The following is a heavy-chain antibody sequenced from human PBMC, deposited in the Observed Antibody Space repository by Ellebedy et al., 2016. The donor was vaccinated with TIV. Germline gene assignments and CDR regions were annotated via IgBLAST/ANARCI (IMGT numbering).Heavy chain of an antibody. CDR3: ARDWYCFSGSCSDTFDY. D-gene: IGHD2-15*01. CDR2: ISTNNGDT. V-gene: IGHV1-18*01. J-gene: IGHJ4*02. Sequence: ASVKVSCXASGYTFVNYGISWVRQAPGQGLEWMGWISTNNGDTNYAQNLQDRLTMTTDTSTSTVYMELRSLRSDDTAVYYCARDWYCFSGSCSDTFDYWGQGTPVTVSS. CDR1: GYTFVNYG.